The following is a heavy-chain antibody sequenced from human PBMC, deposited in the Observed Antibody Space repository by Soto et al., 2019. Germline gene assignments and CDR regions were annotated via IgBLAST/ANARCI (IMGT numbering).Heavy chain of an antibody. V-gene: IGHV6-1*01. CDR2: TYYRSKWYN. J-gene: IGHJ4*02. Sequence: SPTLSLTCAISGDSVSSNSAAWSWIRQSPSRGLEWLGRTYYRSKWYNDYAGFVRSRITINPDTSKNQFSLQLKSVTHEDTAVYYCARDTPPTSGWYYFEYWGQGSMVTVSS. CDR3: ARDTPPTSGWYYFEY. D-gene: IGHD6-19*01. CDR1: GDSVSSNSAA.